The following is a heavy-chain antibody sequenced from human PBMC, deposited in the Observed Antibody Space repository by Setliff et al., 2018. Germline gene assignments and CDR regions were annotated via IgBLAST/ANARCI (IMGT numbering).Heavy chain of an antibody. CDR2: LNNDGTTI. CDR1: GGSISSYY. Sequence: PSETLSLTCTVSGGSISSYYWSWVRQAPGKGLEWISYLNNDGTTIYYADSVRGRFTISRDNARDSLYLQMNSLRVDDTAVYYCSSYLVSWGQGALVTVSS. V-gene: IGHV3-48*04. CDR3: SSYLVS. D-gene: IGHD2-21*01. J-gene: IGHJ4*02.